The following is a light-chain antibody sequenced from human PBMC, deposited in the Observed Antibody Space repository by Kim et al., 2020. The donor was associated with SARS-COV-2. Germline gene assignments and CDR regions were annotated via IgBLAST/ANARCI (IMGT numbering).Light chain of an antibody. CDR1: KLGDKY. Sequence: VSPGQTASITCSGDKLGDKYARWYQQKPGQSPVLVIYQDSKRPSGIPERFSGSNSGNTATLTISGTQAMDEADYYCQAWDSSTAVFGGGTKLTVL. CDR3: QAWDSSTAV. J-gene: IGLJ3*02. V-gene: IGLV3-1*01. CDR2: QDS.